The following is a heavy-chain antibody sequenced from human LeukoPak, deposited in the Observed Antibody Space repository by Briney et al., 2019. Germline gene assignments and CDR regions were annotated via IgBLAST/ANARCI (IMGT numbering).Heavy chain of an antibody. J-gene: IGHJ4*02. D-gene: IGHD5-12*01. CDR3: ARARRGYVRLDY. CDR2: INHSGST. Sequence: SETLSLTCTVSGGSISSYYWTWIRQSPGKGLEWIGEINHSGSTNYNPSLTRRVTMSVGTSKNQFSLNLSAATAADTAVYYCARARRGYVRLDYWGQGTLVTVSS. CDR1: GGSISSYY. V-gene: IGHV4-34*01.